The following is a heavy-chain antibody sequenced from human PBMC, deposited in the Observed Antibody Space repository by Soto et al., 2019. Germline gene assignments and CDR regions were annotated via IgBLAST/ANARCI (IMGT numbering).Heavy chain of an antibody. V-gene: IGHV3-30*18. Sequence: QVQLVESGGGLVKPGGSLRLSCAASGFTFSSYGMHWVRQAPGKGLEWVAVISYDGSNKYYADSVKGRFTISRDNSKNTLYLQMNSLRAEDTAVYYCAKDMAMHYDSSAPVYWGQGTLVTVSS. CDR2: ISYDGSNK. CDR3: AKDMAMHYDSSAPVY. D-gene: IGHD3-22*01. CDR1: GFTFSSYG. J-gene: IGHJ4*02.